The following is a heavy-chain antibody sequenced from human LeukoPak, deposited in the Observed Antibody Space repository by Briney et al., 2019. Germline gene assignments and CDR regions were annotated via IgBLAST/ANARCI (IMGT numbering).Heavy chain of an antibody. CDR2: IYYSGST. Sequence: SETLSLTCTVSGGSISSYYWSWIRQPPGKGLEWIGYIYYSGSTNYNPSLKSRVTISVDTSKNQFSLKLSSVTAADAAVYYCARQYSYGPNWFDPWGQGTLVTVSS. CDR3: ARQYSYGPNWFDP. V-gene: IGHV4-59*01. CDR1: GGSISSYY. D-gene: IGHD5-18*01. J-gene: IGHJ5*02.